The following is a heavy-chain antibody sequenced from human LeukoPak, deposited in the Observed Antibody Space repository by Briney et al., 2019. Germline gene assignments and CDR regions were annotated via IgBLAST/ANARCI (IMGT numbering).Heavy chain of an antibody. Sequence: ASVKVSCKASGYTFTSYDINWVRQATGQGLEWMGWMNPNSGNTGYAQKFQGRVTITRNTSISTAYMELRSLRSDDTAVYYCARESEEYSGYCSDWGQGTLVTVSS. D-gene: IGHD5-12*01. V-gene: IGHV1-8*03. CDR2: MNPNSGNT. CDR1: GYTFTSYD. CDR3: ARESEEYSGYCSD. J-gene: IGHJ4*02.